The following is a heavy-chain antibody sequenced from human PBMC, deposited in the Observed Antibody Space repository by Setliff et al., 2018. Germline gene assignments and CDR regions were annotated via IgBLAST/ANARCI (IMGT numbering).Heavy chain of an antibody. D-gene: IGHD6-13*01. V-gene: IGHV4-30-4*08. J-gene: IGHJ4*02. CDR3: ARDTRSSSWYSPYYFDY. CDR1: GGSISSGDYY. Sequence: SETLSLTCTVSGGSISSGDYYWSWIRQPPGKGLEWIGYIYYSGSTYYNPSLKSRVTISVDTSKNQFSLKLSSVTAADTAVYYCARDTRSSSWYSPYYFDYWGQGTLVTVSS. CDR2: IYYSGST.